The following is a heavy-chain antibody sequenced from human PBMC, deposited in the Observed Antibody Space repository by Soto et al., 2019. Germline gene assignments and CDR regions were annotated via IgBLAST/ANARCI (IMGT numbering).Heavy chain of an antibody. CDR1: GYTFTSYG. CDR2: ISAYNGNT. Sequence: ASVKVSCKASGYTFTSYGISWVRQAPGQGLEWMGWISAYNGNTNYAQKLQGRVTMTTDTSTSTAYMELRSLRSDDTAVYYCASKGPGGQQWLGSYYYYGMDVWGQGTTVTV. D-gene: IGHD6-19*01. V-gene: IGHV1-18*01. CDR3: ASKGPGGQQWLGSYYYYGMDV. J-gene: IGHJ6*02.